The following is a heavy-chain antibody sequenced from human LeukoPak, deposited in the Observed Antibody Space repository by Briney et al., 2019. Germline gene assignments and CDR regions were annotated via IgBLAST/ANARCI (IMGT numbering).Heavy chain of an antibody. V-gene: IGHV1-69*05. CDR3: ARERLERRPYYFDY. CDR1: RGTLSSYA. D-gene: IGHD1-1*01. CDR2: IIPIFGTA. J-gene: IGHJ4*02. Sequence: SVKVSCQASRGTLSSYAISWVRQAPGQGLEWMGRIIPIFGTANYAQKFQGRVTITTDESTSTAYMELSSLRSEDTAVYYCARERLERRPYYFDYWGQGTLVTVSS.